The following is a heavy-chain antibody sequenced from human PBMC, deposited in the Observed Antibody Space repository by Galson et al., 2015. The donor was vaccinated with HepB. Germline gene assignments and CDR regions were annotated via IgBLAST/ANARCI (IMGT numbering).Heavy chain of an antibody. CDR3: ARVFSGEPTLQYFFY. Sequence: SVKVSCKASGGNFKNYAINWVRQAPGRGLEWMGGIIPLFGTANYAQKFQGRVTITADESTTTAFMELRTLRSDDTAVYYCARVFSGEPTLQYFFYLGQGTLVTVSS. J-gene: IGHJ4*02. CDR1: GGNFKNYA. D-gene: IGHD3-9*01. CDR2: IIPLFGTA. V-gene: IGHV1-69*13.